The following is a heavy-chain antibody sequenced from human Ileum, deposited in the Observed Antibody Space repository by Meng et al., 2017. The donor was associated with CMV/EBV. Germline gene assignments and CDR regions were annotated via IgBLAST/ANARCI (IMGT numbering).Heavy chain of an antibody. V-gene: IGHV1-2*02. CDR2: VNSKNTAT. CDR1: AFTFDAYN. J-gene: IGHJ4*02. D-gene: IGHD6-19*01. CDR3: VRSSGWALFDY. Sequence: QLQRVESGVGLRRPAASVKCSVTTSAFTFDAYNMHWVHQAPGQGLDWMGWVNSKNTATNYARKFQGRVSMTRDTSISTAHMELSRLMSDDTAVYYCVRSSGWALFDYWGQGTLVTVSS.